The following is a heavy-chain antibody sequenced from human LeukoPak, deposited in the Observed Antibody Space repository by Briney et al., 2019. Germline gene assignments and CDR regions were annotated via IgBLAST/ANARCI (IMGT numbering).Heavy chain of an antibody. CDR2: IYHSGST. D-gene: IGHD4-17*01. V-gene: IGHV4-30-2*01. Sequence: PSETLSLTCAVSGGSISSGGYSWSWIRQPPGKGLEWIGYIYHSGSTYYNPSLKSRVTISVDRSKNQFSLKLSSVTAADTAVYYCARGGYGEYVVAFDIWGQGTMVTVFS. J-gene: IGHJ3*02. CDR1: GGSISSGGYS. CDR3: ARGGYGEYVVAFDI.